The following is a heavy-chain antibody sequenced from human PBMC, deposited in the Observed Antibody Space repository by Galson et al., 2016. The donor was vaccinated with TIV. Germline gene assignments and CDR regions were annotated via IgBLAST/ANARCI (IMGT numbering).Heavy chain of an antibody. V-gene: IGHV3-30*02. J-gene: IGHJ4*02. CDR1: GFHFSTYW. Sequence: SLRLSCAASGFHFSTYWMHWVRQAPGKGLEWVSFIRYDGSSQYYADSVKGRFTISRGNSKNTLYLLVNSLRADDTAVYYCARGLRGYSSTQNLDYWGQGTLVTVSS. CDR3: ARGLRGYSSTQNLDY. CDR2: IRYDGSSQ. D-gene: IGHD5-18*01.